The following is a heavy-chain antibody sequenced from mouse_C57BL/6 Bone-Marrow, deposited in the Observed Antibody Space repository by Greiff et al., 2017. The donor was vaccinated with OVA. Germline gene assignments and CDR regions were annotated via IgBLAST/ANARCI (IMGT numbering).Heavy chain of an antibody. CDR3: ARIITVVDWYFDV. CDR1: GYAFTNYL. Sequence: VKLQQSGAELVRPGTSVKVSCKASGYAFTNYLIEWVKQRPGQGLEWIGVINPGSGGTNYNEKFKGKATLTADKSSSTAYMQLSSLTSEDSAVYFCARIITVVDWYFDVWGTGTTVTVSS. D-gene: IGHD1-1*01. J-gene: IGHJ1*03. CDR2: INPGSGGT. V-gene: IGHV1-54*01.